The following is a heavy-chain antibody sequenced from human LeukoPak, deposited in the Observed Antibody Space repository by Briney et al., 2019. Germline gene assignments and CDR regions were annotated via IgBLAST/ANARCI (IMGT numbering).Heavy chain of an antibody. Sequence: SETLSLTCTVSGDSVSGYYGSWIRQPPGKGLEWIGYFYTSANTNYNPSLKSRVTMSVDTSKNQFSLKLSSVTAAGTAVYYCARGLRDEERHYGYYYMDVWGKGATVTVSS. J-gene: IGHJ6*03. CDR1: GDSVSGYY. D-gene: IGHD3-22*01. CDR3: ARGLRDEERHYGYYYMDV. V-gene: IGHV4-4*09. CDR2: FYTSANT.